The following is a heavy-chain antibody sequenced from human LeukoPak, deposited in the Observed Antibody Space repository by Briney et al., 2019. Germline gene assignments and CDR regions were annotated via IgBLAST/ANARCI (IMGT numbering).Heavy chain of an antibody. J-gene: IGHJ4*02. Sequence: GASVKVSCKTSGYTFTNLDINWLRQAPGQGLEWMGWMSPNSGDTGYAQKFQGRVSMTRDTSISTAYMELSSLRSEDTAVYYCASNPPNTGDFYYWGLGSLVTVSS. D-gene: IGHD1-1*01. CDR1: GYTFTNLD. CDR3: ASNPPNTGDFYY. V-gene: IGHV1-8*01. CDR2: MSPNSGDT.